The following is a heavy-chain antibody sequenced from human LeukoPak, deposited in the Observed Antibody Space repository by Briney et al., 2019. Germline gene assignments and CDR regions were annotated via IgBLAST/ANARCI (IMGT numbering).Heavy chain of an antibody. CDR2: INPSGGST. D-gene: IGHD2-15*01. V-gene: IGHV1-46*01. Sequence: ASVKVSCKASGYAFTSYYMHWVRQAPGQGLEWMGIINPSGGSTSYAQKFQGRVTMTRDMSTSTVYMELSSLRSEDTAVYYCASGGSPENYYYYMDVWGKGTTVTVSS. J-gene: IGHJ6*03. CDR3: ASGGSPENYYYYMDV. CDR1: GYAFTSYY.